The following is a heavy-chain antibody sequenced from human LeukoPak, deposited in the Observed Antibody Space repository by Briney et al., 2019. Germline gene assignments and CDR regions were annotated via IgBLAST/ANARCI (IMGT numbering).Heavy chain of an antibody. Sequence: GGSLRLSCAASGFTFSSYAMHWVRQAPGKGLEWVSSISSSSSYIYYADSVKGRFTISRDNAKNSLYLQMNSLRAEDTAVYYCAREPRQIAAAKINWFDPWGQGTLVTVSS. CDR2: ISSSSSYI. D-gene: IGHD6-13*01. V-gene: IGHV3-21*01. CDR3: AREPRQIAAAKINWFDP. J-gene: IGHJ5*02. CDR1: GFTFSSYA.